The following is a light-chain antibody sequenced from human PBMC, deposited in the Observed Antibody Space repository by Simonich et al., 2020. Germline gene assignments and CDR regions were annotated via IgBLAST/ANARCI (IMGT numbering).Light chain of an antibody. CDR1: QGISNS. Sequence: DIQMTQTPSSLSASVGDRVTITCRASQGISNSLAWYPQKPGKDPKLLLYAASRLESGVPSRFSGSGSGTDYTLTISSLQPEDFATDYGQQYYSTPPLTFGGGTKVEIK. V-gene: IGKV1-NL1*01. J-gene: IGKJ4*01. CDR2: AAS. CDR3: QQYYSTPPLT.